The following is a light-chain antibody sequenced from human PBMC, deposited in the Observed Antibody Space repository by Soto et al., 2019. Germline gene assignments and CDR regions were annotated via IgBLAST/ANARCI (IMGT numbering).Light chain of an antibody. J-gene: IGKJ1*01. Sequence: EIVLTQSPGTLSLSPGERVTLSCRASQSVRSNLAWYQQKPGQSPRLLIYGASTRATGIPARFSGSGSGTEFTLTISGLQSEDFAVYYCQKYSNWPPWTFGPGTKVDIK. V-gene: IGKV3-15*01. CDR1: QSVRSN. CDR2: GAS. CDR3: QKYSNWPPWT.